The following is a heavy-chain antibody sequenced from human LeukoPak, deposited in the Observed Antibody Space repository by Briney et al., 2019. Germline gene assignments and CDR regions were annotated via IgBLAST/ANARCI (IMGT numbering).Heavy chain of an antibody. CDR1: GHTFTGYF. D-gene: IGHD7-27*01. Sequence: ASVKVSCKASGHTFTGYFIHWVRQGAGQGLEWMGRINANSGVTEYAQNFQARVAMSRDTSINTAPMELSWLTSDDTAVYYCARDLSSTPNWEFDFWGQGTLVTVSS. CDR2: INANSGVT. CDR3: ARDLSSTPNWEFDF. J-gene: IGHJ4*02. V-gene: IGHV1-2*06.